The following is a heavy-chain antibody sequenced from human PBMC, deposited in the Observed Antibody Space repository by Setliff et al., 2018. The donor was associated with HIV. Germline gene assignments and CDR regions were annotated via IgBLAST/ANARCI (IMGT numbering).Heavy chain of an antibody. V-gene: IGHV4-59*08. CDR3: ARHSPSDP. Sequence: PSETLSLTCTVSGDSISTDYWTWIRQPPGKGLEWIGYIYNSASTSYNPSLKSRVTISVDTSKNQSSLKLSSVTAADTAVYYCARHSPSDPWGQGTLVTVSS. CDR2: IYNSAST. CDR1: GDSISTDY. J-gene: IGHJ5*02.